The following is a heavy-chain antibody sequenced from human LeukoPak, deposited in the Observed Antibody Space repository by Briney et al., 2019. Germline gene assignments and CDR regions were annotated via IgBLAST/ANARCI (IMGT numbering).Heavy chain of an antibody. Sequence: GGSLRLSCAASGFTFSSYDMTWVRQAPGRGLEWVSSIRPSGSTTYYADSVKGRFTISRDNSKNTLFLQMNSLTAEDTAIYSCARPRLEYCSGGSCFDAFDIWGQGTMVTVSS. D-gene: IGHD2-15*01. V-gene: IGHV3-23*01. CDR1: GFTFSSYD. CDR2: IRPSGSTT. CDR3: ARPRLEYCSGGSCFDAFDI. J-gene: IGHJ3*02.